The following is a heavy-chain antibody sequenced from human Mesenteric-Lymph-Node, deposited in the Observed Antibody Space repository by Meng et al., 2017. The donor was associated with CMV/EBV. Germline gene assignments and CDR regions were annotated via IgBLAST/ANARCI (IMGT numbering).Heavy chain of an antibody. CDR1: GGSFSGYY. CDR2: VHGTGAYT. J-gene: IGHJ4*02. CDR3: AKAGYCSSSTCYDS. V-gene: IGHV3-23*01. D-gene: IGHD2-2*01. Sequence: ETLSLTFAVYGGSFSGYYWSWVGQAPGKGLEWVSTVHGTGAYTYYAESVKGRFTISRDNSKNTLYLQVSSLRAEDTALYYCAKAGYCSSSTCYDSWGQGTLVTVSS.